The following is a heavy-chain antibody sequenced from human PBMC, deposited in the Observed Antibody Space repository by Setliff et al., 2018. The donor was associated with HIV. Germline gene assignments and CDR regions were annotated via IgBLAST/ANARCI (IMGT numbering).Heavy chain of an antibody. CDR2: ISAYNGNT. CDR3: ARGLTAANYQNYYYMDV. Sequence: ASVKVSCKASGYTFTSYGISWVRQAPGQGLEWMGWISAYNGNTNYAQKLQGRVTMTTDTSTSTAYMELRSLRSDDTAVYYCARGLTAANYQNYYYMDVWGKGTTVTVSS. J-gene: IGHJ6*03. D-gene: IGHD2-2*01. CDR1: GYTFTSYG. V-gene: IGHV1-18*01.